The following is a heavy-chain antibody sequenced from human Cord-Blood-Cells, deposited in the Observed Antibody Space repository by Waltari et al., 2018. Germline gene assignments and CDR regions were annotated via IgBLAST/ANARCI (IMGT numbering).Heavy chain of an antibody. Sequence: QVQLQQWGAGLLKPSETLSLTCAVYGGSFSGYYWSWIRQPPGTGLEWLGEINHSGSTNYNPSLKSRVTISVDTSKNQFSLKLSSVTAADTAVYYCARLGVPRSPRQYCSSTSCYGHWFDPWGQGTLVTVSS. CDR1: GGSFSGYY. J-gene: IGHJ5*02. D-gene: IGHD2-2*01. CDR2: INHSGST. CDR3: ARLGVPRSPRQYCSSTSCYGHWFDP. V-gene: IGHV4-34*01.